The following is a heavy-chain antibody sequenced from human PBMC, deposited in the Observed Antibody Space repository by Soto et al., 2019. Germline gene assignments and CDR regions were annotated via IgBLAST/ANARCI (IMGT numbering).Heavy chain of an antibody. CDR2: IIPIFGTA. V-gene: IGHV1-69*01. J-gene: IGHJ4*02. Sequence: QEQLVQSGAEVKKPGSSVKVSCKASGGIFSSYAISWVRQAPGQGLESLGGIIPIFGTANYAQKFQGRVTITADESTNTAYMDLSSLKSEDTAIYYCARGGSGYVWFNEFWGQGTLVTVSS. CDR3: ARGGSGYVWFNEF. D-gene: IGHD3-22*01. CDR1: GGIFSSYA.